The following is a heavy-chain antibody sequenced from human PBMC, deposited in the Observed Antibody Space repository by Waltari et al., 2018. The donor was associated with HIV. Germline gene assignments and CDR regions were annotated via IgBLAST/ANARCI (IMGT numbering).Heavy chain of an antibody. CDR3: ARVQLIMVTFGGDFAPQFFEY. V-gene: IGHV1-18*01. CDR1: GYTFTNYG. CDR2: ISADNANT. J-gene: IGHJ4*02. D-gene: IGHD3-16*01. Sequence: QVQLVQSGDEVKKPGASVKVSCKTSGYTFTNYGITWVRQAPGQGLEWMGWISADNANTNFAQRCKGRVTMTTDTSTSKAYMELRSLRSDDTAVFYCARVQLIMVTFGGDFAPQFFEYWGQGTLVTVSS.